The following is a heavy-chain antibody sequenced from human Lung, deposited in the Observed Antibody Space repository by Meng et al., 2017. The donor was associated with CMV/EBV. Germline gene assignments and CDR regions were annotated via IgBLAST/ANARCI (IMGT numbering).Heavy chain of an antibody. CDR1: GFTFSAFS. V-gene: IGHV3-21*01. CDR3: AGFGVTITNGLDV. Sequence: SCTTSGFTFSAFSMNWVRQAPGKGLEWVSSISTTSTYIYYADSLKGRFTISRDNAKNSLYLHMNSLRVEDTAVYYCAGFGVTITNGLDVWGQGTXVNGAS. CDR2: ISTTSTYI. J-gene: IGHJ6*02. D-gene: IGHD3-3*01.